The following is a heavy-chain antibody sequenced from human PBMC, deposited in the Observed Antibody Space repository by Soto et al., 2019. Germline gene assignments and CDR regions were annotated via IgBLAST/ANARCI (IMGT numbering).Heavy chain of an antibody. D-gene: IGHD1-26*01. J-gene: IGHJ3*02. V-gene: IGHV4-34*01. Sequence: SETLSLTCAVYGGSFSGYYWSWIRQPPGKGLEWIGEINHSGSTNYNPSLKSRVTISVDTSKNQFSLKLSSVTAADTAVYYCARAGVGATAYHDAFDIWGQGTMVTVSS. CDR1: GGSFSGYY. CDR3: ARAGVGATAYHDAFDI. CDR2: INHSGST.